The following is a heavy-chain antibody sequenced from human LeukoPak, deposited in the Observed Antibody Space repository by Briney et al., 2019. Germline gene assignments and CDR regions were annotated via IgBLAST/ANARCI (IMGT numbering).Heavy chain of an antibody. CDR1: GGSISSYY. J-gene: IGHJ5*02. Sequence: PSETLSLTCTVSGGSISSYYWSWIRQPPGKGLEWIGEINHSGSTNYNPSLKSRVTISVDTSKNQFSLKLSSVTAADTAVYYCARRLYCSSTSCQPNNWFDPWGQGTLVTVSS. CDR3: ARRLYCSSTSCQPNNWFDP. CDR2: INHSGST. D-gene: IGHD2-2*01. V-gene: IGHV4-34*01.